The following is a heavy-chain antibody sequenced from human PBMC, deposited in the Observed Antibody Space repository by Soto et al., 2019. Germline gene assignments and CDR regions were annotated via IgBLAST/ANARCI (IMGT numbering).Heavy chain of an antibody. D-gene: IGHD3-10*01. CDR1: GGSFSGYY. CDR3: ARGRWVRGVFDY. CDR2: INHSGST. V-gene: IGHV4-34*01. Sequence: SETLSLTCAVYGGSFSGYYWSWIRQPPGKGLEWIGEINHSGSTNYNPSLKSRVTISVDTSKNQFSLKLSSVTAADTAVYYCARGRWVRGVFDYWGKGPLVTVSS. J-gene: IGHJ4*02.